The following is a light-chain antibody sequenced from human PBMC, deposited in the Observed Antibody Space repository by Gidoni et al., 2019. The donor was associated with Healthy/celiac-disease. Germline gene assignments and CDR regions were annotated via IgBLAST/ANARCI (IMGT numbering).Light chain of an antibody. J-gene: IGKJ1*01. Sequence: DIQMTHSPSSLSASVGDRVTITCQASKDISNYLNWYQQKPGKAPKLLIYDAANLETGVPSRFSGSGSGTDFTFTISSLQPEDIATYYCQQYDNLPWTFGQGTKVEIK. CDR1: KDISNY. CDR2: DAA. V-gene: IGKV1-33*01. CDR3: QQYDNLPWT.